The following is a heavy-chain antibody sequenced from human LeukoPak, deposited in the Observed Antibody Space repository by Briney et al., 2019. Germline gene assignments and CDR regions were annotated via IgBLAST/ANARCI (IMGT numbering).Heavy chain of an antibody. J-gene: IGHJ6*02. Sequence: SVKVSCKASGYTFTSYGISWVRQAPGQGLEWMGGIIPIFGTANYAQKFQGRVTITADESTSTAYMELSSLRSEDTAVYYCASGGEQQLASLFGMDVWGQGTTVTVSS. CDR1: GYTFTSYG. CDR3: ASGGEQQLASLFGMDV. CDR2: IIPIFGTA. D-gene: IGHD6-13*01. V-gene: IGHV1-69*13.